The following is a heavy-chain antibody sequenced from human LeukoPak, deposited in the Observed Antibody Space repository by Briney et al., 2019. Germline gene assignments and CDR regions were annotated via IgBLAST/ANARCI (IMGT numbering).Heavy chain of an antibody. CDR1: GLTFSNYA. J-gene: IGHJ4*02. D-gene: IGHD2-8*01. CDR3: AKKWWNYFDY. V-gene: IGHV3-23*01. Sequence: GGSLRLSCAASGLTFSNYAMSWVRQAPGKGLEWVSSITDSGGSTYYADSVRGRFTISRDNSKNTVYLRMNSLRAEDTAVYYCAKKWWNYFDYWGQGTLVTVSS. CDR2: ITDSGGST.